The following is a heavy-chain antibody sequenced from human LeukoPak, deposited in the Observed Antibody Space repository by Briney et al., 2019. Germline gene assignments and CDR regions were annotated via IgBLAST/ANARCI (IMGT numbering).Heavy chain of an antibody. Sequence: GGSLRLSCAASGFTFSNYNMNWVRQAPGKGLEWVSSISSSSSYITYADSVKGRFTISRDNAKNSLYLQMNSLRAEDTAVYYCAKDLGTGIYWYFDTWGRGTLVTVSS. CDR1: GFTFSNYN. CDR3: AKDLGTGIYWYFDT. J-gene: IGHJ2*01. CDR2: ISSSSSYI. V-gene: IGHV3-21*01. D-gene: IGHD1-1*01.